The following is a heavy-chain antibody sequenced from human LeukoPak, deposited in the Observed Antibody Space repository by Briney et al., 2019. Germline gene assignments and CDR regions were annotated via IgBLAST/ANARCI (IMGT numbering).Heavy chain of an antibody. V-gene: IGHV4-39*07. D-gene: IGHD3-16*01. CDR2: IYYSGST. Sequence: PSEALSLTCTVSGGSISSSSYYWGWIRQPPGKGLEWIGSIYYSGSTYYNPSLKSRVTISVDTSKNQFSLKLSSATAADTAVYYCARVQFDGGVMWYFDYWGQGTLVTVSS. CDR3: ARVQFDGGVMWYFDY. CDR1: GGSISSSSYY. J-gene: IGHJ4*02.